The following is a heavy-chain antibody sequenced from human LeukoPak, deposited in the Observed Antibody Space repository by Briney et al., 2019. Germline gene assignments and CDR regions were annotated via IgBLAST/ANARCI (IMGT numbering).Heavy chain of an antibody. CDR1: GFTFSTYA. CDR3: VIEGYFDSSGYYPLGF. D-gene: IGHD3-22*01. J-gene: IGHJ4*02. V-gene: IGHV3-23*01. Sequence: GGSLRLSCAASGFTFSTYAMSWVCQAPGKGLEWVSAISDSGGSTYYADSVKGRFTISRDNSKSTLYLQMNSLSAEDTALYYCVIEGYFDSSGYYPLGFWGQGTLVTVSS. CDR2: ISDSGGST.